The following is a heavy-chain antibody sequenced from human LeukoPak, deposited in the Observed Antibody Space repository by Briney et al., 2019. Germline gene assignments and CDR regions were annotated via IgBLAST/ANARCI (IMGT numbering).Heavy chain of an antibody. Sequence: SETLSLTCAVYGGSFSGYYWSWIRQPPGKGLEWIGEINHSGSTNYNPSLKSRVTISVDTSKNQFSLKLSSVTAADTAVYYCARLETSGSYDYWGQGTLVTVSS. CDR1: GGSFSGYY. CDR2: INHSGST. V-gene: IGHV4-34*01. D-gene: IGHD1-26*01. J-gene: IGHJ4*02. CDR3: ARLETSGSYDY.